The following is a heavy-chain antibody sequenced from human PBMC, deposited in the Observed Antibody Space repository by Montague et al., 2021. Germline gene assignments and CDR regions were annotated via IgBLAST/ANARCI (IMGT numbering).Heavy chain of an antibody. CDR2: N. Sequence: NEYAVSLKSRITINPDTSKNQFSLQVKSMTPEDTAVYYCALAVAGRGGYDYWGQGTRVTVSS. J-gene: IGHJ4*02. CDR3: ALAVAGRGGYDY. V-gene: IGHV6-1*01. D-gene: IGHD6-19*01.